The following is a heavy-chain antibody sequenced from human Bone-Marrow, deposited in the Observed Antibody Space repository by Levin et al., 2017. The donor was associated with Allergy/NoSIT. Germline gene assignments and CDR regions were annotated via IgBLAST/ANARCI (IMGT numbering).Heavy chain of an antibody. CDR2: IYPGDSDT. D-gene: IGHD1-26*01. V-gene: IGHV5-51*01. CDR1: GSSFTSYW. Sequence: GESLKISCKGSGSSFTSYWIGWVRQMPGKGLEWMGIIYPGDSDTRYSPSFQGQVTISADKSISTAYLQWSSLKASDTAMYYCARLIVGATTQGLYYFDYWGQGTLVTVSS. J-gene: IGHJ4*02. CDR3: ARLIVGATTQGLYYFDY.